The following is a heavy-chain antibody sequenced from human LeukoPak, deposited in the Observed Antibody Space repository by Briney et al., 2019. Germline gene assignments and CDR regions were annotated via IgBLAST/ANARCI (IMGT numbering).Heavy chain of an antibody. V-gene: IGHV3-30-3*01. CDR1: GFTFSSYA. CDR2: ISYDGSNK. J-gene: IGHJ4*02. CDR3: ARASDSKAPLVY. Sequence: GGSLRLSCAASGFTFSSYAMHWVRQAPGKGLEWVAVISYDGSNKYYADSVKGRFTISRDNSKNTLYLQMNSLRAEDTAVYYCARASDSKAPLVYWGQGTLVTVSS. D-gene: IGHD3/OR15-3a*01.